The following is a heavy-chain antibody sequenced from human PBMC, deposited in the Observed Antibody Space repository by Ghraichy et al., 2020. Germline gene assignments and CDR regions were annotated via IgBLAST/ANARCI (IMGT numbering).Heavy chain of an antibody. CDR2: IYYSGST. CDR3: ARHGGQDYYYGMDV. J-gene: IGHJ6*02. CDR1: GGSISSSSYY. V-gene: IGHV4-39*01. D-gene: IGHD2-15*01. Sequence: SETLSLTCTVSGGSISSSSYYWGWIRQPPGKGLEWIGSIYYSGSTYYNPSLKSRVTISVDTSKNQFSLKLSSVTAADTAVYYCARHGGQDYYYGMDVWGQGTTVTVSS.